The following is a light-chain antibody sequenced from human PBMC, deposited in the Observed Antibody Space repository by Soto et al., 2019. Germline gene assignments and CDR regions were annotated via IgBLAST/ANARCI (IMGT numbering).Light chain of an antibody. CDR1: SSDVGGYNY. Sequence: QSALTQPASVSGSPGQSITISCTGTSSDVGGYNYVSWYQQHPGKAPKLMIYELSNRPSGVSNRSSGSKSGNTASLTISGLQAEAEADYFCRSYTSSSTLPFETGTKVTV. V-gene: IGLV2-14*01. CDR3: RSYTSSSTLP. CDR2: ELS. J-gene: IGLJ1*01.